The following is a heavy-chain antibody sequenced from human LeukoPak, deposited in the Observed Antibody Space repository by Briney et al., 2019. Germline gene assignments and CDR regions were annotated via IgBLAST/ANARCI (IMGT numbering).Heavy chain of an antibody. D-gene: IGHD5-12*01. J-gene: IGHJ4*02. CDR2: IYSGGDT. Sequence: PGGSLRLSCAASGFTVSSNYMSWVRQAPGKGLEWVSVIYSGGDTYYADCVKGRFTISRDNSKNTLYLQMNTLRAEDTAVYYCARASGYSGYDPFDYWGQGTLVTVSS. CDR3: ARASGYSGYDPFDY. V-gene: IGHV3-53*01. CDR1: GFTVSSNY.